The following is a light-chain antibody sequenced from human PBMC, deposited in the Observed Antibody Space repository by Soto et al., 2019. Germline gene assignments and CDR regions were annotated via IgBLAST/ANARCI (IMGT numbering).Light chain of an antibody. CDR3: QQYSSSPVT. CDR1: QSVSSSY. V-gene: IGKV3-20*01. Sequence: EIVLTQSPGTLSLSPVERATLSCRASQSVSSSYLAWYQQKPGQAPRLLIYVASSRATGIPDRFSGSGSGTDFTLTISRLEPKDFAVYYCQQYSSSPVTFGQGTKLEIK. CDR2: VAS. J-gene: IGKJ2*01.